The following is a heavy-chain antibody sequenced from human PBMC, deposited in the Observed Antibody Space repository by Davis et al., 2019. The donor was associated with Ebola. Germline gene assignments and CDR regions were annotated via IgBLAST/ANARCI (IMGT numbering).Heavy chain of an antibody. CDR3: ARDSSFDWLFPSFDY. CDR2: ISSSSSYI. Sequence: GESLKISCAASGFTFSSYGMNWVRQAPGKGLEWVSSISSSSSYIYYADSVKGRFTISRDNAKNSLYLQMNSLRAEDTAVYYCARDSSFDWLFPSFDYWGQGTLVTVSS. D-gene: IGHD3-9*01. J-gene: IGHJ4*02. V-gene: IGHV3-21*01. CDR1: GFTFSSYG.